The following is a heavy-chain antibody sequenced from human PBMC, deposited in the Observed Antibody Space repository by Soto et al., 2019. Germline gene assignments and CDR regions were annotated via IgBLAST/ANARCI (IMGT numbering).Heavy chain of an antibody. D-gene: IGHD2-15*01. CDR1: GGSISSYY. J-gene: IGHJ5*02. CDR2: IYYSGST. Sequence: SETLSLTCTVSGGSISSYYWSWIRQPPGKGLEWIGYIYYSGSTDYNPSLKSRVTISVDTSKNQFSLKLSSVTAADTAVYYCARLLGSFDPWGQATLVTVSS. V-gene: IGHV4-59*08. CDR3: ARLLGSFDP.